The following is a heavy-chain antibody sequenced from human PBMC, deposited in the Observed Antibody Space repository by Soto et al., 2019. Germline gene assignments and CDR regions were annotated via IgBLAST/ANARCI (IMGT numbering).Heavy chain of an antibody. Sequence: SETLSLTCTVFGGSISSYYWSWIRQPPGKGLEWIGYIYYSGSTNYNPSLKSRVTISVDTSKNQFSLKLSSVTAADTAVYYCARSRGYGSGSYYSSLFYYWGRGTLVTVSS. CDR3: ARSRGYGSGSYYSSLFYY. J-gene: IGHJ4*02. CDR1: GGSISSYY. D-gene: IGHD3-10*01. V-gene: IGHV4-59*01. CDR2: IYYSGST.